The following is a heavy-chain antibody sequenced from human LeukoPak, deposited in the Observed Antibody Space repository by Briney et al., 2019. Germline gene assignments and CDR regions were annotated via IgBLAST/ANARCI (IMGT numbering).Heavy chain of an antibody. V-gene: IGHV4-39*01. J-gene: IGHJ3*02. CDR1: GGSISSSSYY. Sequence: SETLSLTCTVSGGSISSSSYYWGWIRQPPGKGLEWIGSIYYSGSTYYNPSLKSRVTISVDTSKNQFSLKLSSATAADTAVYYCASGDTTGCSGDAFNIWGQGTMVTVSS. CDR3: ASGDTTGCSGDAFNI. D-gene: IGHD3-22*01. CDR2: IYYSGST.